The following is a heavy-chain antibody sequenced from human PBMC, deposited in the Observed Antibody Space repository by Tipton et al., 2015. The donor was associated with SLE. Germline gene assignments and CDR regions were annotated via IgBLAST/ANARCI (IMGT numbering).Heavy chain of an antibody. D-gene: IGHD3-10*01. CDR3: ARQDRISTVRGAIMDAFDI. CDR2: VSHGGDT. Sequence: TLSLTCTVSGDSIRSGGYYWSWIRQHPGKGLEWIGYVSHGGDTNYNPSLKSRVTISVDPAKNQFSLKLTSVTAADTAVYYCARQDRISTVRGAIMDAFDIWGQGTTVTVSS. J-gene: IGHJ3*02. CDR1: GDSIRSGGYY. V-gene: IGHV4-31*03.